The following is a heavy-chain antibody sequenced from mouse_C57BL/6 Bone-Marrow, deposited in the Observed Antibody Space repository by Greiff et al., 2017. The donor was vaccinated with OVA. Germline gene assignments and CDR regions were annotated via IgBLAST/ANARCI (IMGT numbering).Heavy chain of an antibody. CDR3: AKLHYGSRDLDY. Sequence: EVQLQQSGPELVKPGASVKISCKASGYTFTDYYMNWVKQSHGKSLEWIGDINPKNGGTSYNQKFKGKATLTVDKSSSTAYMELRSLTSEDSAGYYCAKLHYGSRDLDYWGQGTTLTVSS. V-gene: IGHV1-26*01. J-gene: IGHJ2*01. D-gene: IGHD1-1*01. CDR2: INPKNGGT. CDR1: GYTFTDYY.